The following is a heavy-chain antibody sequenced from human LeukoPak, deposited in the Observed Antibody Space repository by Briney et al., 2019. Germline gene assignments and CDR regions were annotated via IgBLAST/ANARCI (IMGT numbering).Heavy chain of an antibody. Sequence: SGGSLRLSCAASGFTLRGYGMHWVRQAPGKGLKWVAFIRDDGRNKYYTDSVKGRFTISRDNSKNTLYLQMNSLRAEDTGVYYCAKDLNYGDLLDYWGQGTLVTVSS. D-gene: IGHD4-17*01. CDR2: IRDDGRNK. CDR3: AKDLNYGDLLDY. J-gene: IGHJ4*02. V-gene: IGHV3-30*02. CDR1: GFTLRGYG.